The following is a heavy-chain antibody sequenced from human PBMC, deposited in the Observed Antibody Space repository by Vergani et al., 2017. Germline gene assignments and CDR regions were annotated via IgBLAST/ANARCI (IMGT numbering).Heavy chain of an antibody. Sequence: VQLVESGGGVVQPGGSLRLSCAASGFTFSDHYMDWVRQAPGKGLEWVGRTRNKANSYTTEYAASVKGRFTISRDDSKNSLYLQMNSLKTEDTAVYYCARDSGEYYYGMDVWGQGTTVTVSS. CDR1: GFTFSDHY. CDR3: ARDSGEYYYGMDV. V-gene: IGHV3-72*01. J-gene: IGHJ6*02. CDR2: TRNKANSYTT. D-gene: IGHD1-14*01.